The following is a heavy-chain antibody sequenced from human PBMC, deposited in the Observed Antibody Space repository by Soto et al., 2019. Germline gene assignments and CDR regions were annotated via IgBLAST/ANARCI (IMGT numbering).Heavy chain of an antibody. J-gene: IGHJ4*02. D-gene: IGHD5-12*01. V-gene: IGHV3-15*07. CDR1: GFTFSNAW. CDR2: IKSKTDGGTT. CDR3: TTLATLLQFRNFDY. Sequence: GGSLRLSCAASGFTFSNAWMNWVRQAPGKGLEWVGRIKSKTDGGTTDYAAPVKGRFTISRDDSKNTLYLQMNSLKTEDTAVYYCTTLATLLQFRNFDYWGQGTLVTVSS.